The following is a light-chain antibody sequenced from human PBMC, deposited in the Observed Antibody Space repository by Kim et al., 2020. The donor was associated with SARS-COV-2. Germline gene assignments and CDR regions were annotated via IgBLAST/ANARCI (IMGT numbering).Light chain of an antibody. CDR1: SLRSYY. J-gene: IGLJ3*02. CDR3: NSRDSSGNHWV. Sequence: SSELTQDPAVSVALGQTVRITCQGVSLRSYYANWYQQKPGQAPVLVIYGKNNRPSGIPDRFSGSSSGNTASLTITGAQAEDEADYYCNSRDSSGNHWVFGGGTKLTVL. CDR2: GKN. V-gene: IGLV3-19*01.